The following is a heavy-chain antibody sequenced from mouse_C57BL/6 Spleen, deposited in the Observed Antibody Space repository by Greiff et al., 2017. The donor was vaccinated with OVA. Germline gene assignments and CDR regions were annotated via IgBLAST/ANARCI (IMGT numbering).Heavy chain of an antibody. CDR2: INYDGSST. CDR3: ARWWLPLYAMDY. V-gene: IGHV5-16*01. CDR1: GFTFSGYY. D-gene: IGHD1-1*02. Sequence: EVKLMESEGGLVQPGSSMKLSCTASGFTFSGYYMAWVRQVPEKGLEWVANINYDGSSTYYLDSLKSRFIISRDNAKNILYLQMSSLKSEDTATYYCARWWLPLYAMDYWGQGTSVTVSS. J-gene: IGHJ4*01.